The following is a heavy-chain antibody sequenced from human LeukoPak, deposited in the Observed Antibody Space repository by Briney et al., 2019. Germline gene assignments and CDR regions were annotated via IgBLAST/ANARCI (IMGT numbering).Heavy chain of an antibody. CDR3: ARTGYSYGSHYYYYYMDV. Sequence: SVTVSCKASGGTFSSYAISWVRQAPGQGLEWMGGIIPIFGTANYAQKFQGRVTITTDESTSTVYMELSSLRSEDTAVYYCARTGYSYGSHYYYYYMDVWGKGTTVTVSS. V-gene: IGHV1-69*05. D-gene: IGHD5-18*01. CDR2: IIPIFGTA. CDR1: GGTFSSYA. J-gene: IGHJ6*03.